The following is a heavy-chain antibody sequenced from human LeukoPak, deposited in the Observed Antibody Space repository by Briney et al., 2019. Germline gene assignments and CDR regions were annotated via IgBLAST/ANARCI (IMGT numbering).Heavy chain of an antibody. CDR1: GFTFRDYA. J-gene: IGHJ1*01. CDR2: IRVNAYGGT. D-gene: IGHD4-17*01. CDR3: CRGAVNDYGDGLYFQY. Sequence: GGSLRLSCSASGFTFRDYAMTWVGQPPGKGLEWVGFIRVNAYGGTLYAASPKERFIISRDDSKNIAYVHTYNLKTEHTDTYYCCRGAVNDYGDGLYFQYWGQGPLVTVSS. V-gene: IGHV3-49*04.